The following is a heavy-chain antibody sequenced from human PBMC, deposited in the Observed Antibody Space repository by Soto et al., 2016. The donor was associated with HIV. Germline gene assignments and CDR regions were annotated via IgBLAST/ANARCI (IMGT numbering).Heavy chain of an antibody. CDR1: GGSMSSSGHY. CDR2: VFYSGIT. D-gene: IGHD2-15*01. CDR3: VRPGGGSCCYWFDL. J-gene: IGHJ5*02. Sequence: QLQLQELGPGLVKPSETLSLTCSVSGGSMSSSGHYWGWIRQSPGKGLEWIGNVFYSGITYLNPSLSGRLTLSVDTSTNQFFLKLNSVTAADTGVYYCVRPGGGSCCYWFDLWGQG. V-gene: IGHV4-39*01.